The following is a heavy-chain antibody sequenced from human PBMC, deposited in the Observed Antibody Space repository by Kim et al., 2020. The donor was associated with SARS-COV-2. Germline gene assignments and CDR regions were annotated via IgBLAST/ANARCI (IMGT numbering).Heavy chain of an antibody. V-gene: IGHV4-34*01. CDR1: GGSFSGHY. J-gene: IGHJ6*03. CDR2: INHSGST. D-gene: IGHD4-4*01. Sequence: SETLSLTCAVYGGSFSGHYWSWIRQPPGKGLEWIGEINHSGSTNYNPSLKSRVTISVDTSKNQFSLKLSSVTAADTAIYYCARGYSNYLAYYMDVWGKRTTVTVSS. CDR3: ARGYSNYLAYYMDV.